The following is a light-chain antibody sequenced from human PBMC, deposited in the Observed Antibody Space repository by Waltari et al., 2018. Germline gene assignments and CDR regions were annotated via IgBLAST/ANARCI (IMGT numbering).Light chain of an antibody. CDR2: EVM. Sequence: QSALTQPPSVSGSPGQSVTISCTGTSSDVGSYNRVSWYQQPPDTAPKLMIYEVMNLPPGVPDHCSGSKSGNAASLTISGLQAEDEADYYCSSYTSSSMVVFGGGTKLTVL. J-gene: IGLJ2*01. CDR1: SSDVGSYNR. CDR3: SSYTSSSMVV. V-gene: IGLV2-18*02.